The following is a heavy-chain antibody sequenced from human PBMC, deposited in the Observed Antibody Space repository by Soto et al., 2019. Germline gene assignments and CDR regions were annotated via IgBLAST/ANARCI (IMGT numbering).Heavy chain of an antibody. CDR2: ITGSGAGT. CDR1: GFTFSTSA. V-gene: IGHV3-23*01. CDR3: APMGV. J-gene: IGHJ6*02. Sequence: EVQLLESGGGLVQPGGSLRLSCAASGFTFSTSAMSWVCQAPGKGLEWVSAITGSGAGTYYADTVKGRFTISRDNSKNTLYLQMNSLRAEDTAVYYCAPMGVWGQGTTVTVSS.